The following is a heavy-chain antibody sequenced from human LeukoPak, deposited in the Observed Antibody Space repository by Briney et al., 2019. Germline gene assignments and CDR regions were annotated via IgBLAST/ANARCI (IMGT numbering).Heavy chain of an antibody. CDR2: ISGSGNAK. D-gene: IGHD2/OR15-2a*01. CDR1: GFSFSSYS. V-gene: IGHV3-48*01. CDR3: ARDYVYAFDY. Sequence: PGRSLRLSCAASGFSFSSYSMNWVRQAPGKGLQWVSYISGSGNAKHYTDSVKGRFTISRDNAKNALYLQMNTLRAEDTAVYFCARDYVYAFDYWGQGTLVTVSS. J-gene: IGHJ4*02.